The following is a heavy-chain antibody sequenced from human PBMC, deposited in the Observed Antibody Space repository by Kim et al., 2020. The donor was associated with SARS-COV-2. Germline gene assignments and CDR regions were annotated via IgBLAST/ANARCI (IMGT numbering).Heavy chain of an antibody. V-gene: IGHV4-39*01. CDR1: GGSISSSSYY. CDR2: IYYSGST. J-gene: IGHJ4*02. D-gene: IGHD2-15*01. CDR3: ARHVDAVVAATRVDY. Sequence: SETLSLTCTVSGGSISSSSYYWGWIRQPPGKGLEWIGSIYYSGSTYYNPSLKSRVTISVDTSKNQFSLKLSSVTAADTAVYYCARHVDAVVAATRVDYWGQGTLVTVSS.